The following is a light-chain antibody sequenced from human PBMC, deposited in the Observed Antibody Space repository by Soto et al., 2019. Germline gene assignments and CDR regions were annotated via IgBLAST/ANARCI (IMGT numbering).Light chain of an antibody. V-gene: IGKV2-30*01. CDR1: QSLVYSDGNTY. Sequence: DVVMTQSPLSLPVTLGQPASISCRSSQSLVYSDGNTYLNWFQQRPGQSPRRLIYKVSNRDSGVPDRFSGSGSGTDFTLKISRVEAEDVRVYYCMQGTHWPLSTFGSGTKVDIK. CDR2: KVS. J-gene: IGKJ3*01. CDR3: MQGTHWPLST.